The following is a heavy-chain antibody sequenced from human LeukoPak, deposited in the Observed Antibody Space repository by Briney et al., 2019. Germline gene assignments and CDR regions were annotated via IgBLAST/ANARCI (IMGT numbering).Heavy chain of an antibody. J-gene: IGHJ4*02. CDR2: IYTSGST. V-gene: IGHV4-4*07. D-gene: IGHD5-18*01. CDR1: GGSISSYY. Sequence: SETLSLTCTVSGGSISSYYWSWIRQPAGKGLEWIGRIYTSGSTNYNPSLKSPVTMSVDTSKNQFSPKLSSVTAAGTAVYYCARERWGYSYGYGTYYFDYWGQGTLVTVSS. CDR3: ARERWGYSYGYGTYYFDY.